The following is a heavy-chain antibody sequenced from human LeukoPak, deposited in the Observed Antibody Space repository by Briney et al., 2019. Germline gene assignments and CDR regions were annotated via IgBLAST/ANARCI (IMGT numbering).Heavy chain of an antibody. CDR2: ISAYNGNT. V-gene: IGHV1-18*01. Sequence: ASVKVSCKASGYTFTSYGISWVRQAPGQGLEWMGWISAYNGNTNYAQKLQGRVTMTRDMSTSTVYMELSSLRSEDTAVYYCAREGVATNNWFDPWGQGTLVTVSS. CDR3: AREGVATNNWFDP. J-gene: IGHJ5*02. CDR1: GYTFTSYG. D-gene: IGHD2-15*01.